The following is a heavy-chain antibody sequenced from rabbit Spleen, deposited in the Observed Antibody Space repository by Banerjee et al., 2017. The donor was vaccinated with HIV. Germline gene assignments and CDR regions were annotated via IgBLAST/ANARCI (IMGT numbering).Heavy chain of an antibody. CDR3: ARDLTGVIGWNFGW. V-gene: IGHV1S45*01. CDR2: IHDTNNGAT. CDR1: GFSFSSRYW. D-gene: IGHD4-1*01. Sequence: LEESGGGLVQPEGSLALTCKASGFSFSSRYWICWVRQAPGKGPEWIACIHDTNNGATYYASWAKGRFTISKTSSTTVTLQMTSLTGADTATYFCARDLTGVIGWNFGWWGPGTLVTVS. J-gene: IGHJ4*01.